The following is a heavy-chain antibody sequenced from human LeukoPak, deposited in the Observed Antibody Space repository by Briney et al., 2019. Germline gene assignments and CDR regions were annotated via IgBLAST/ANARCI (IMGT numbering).Heavy chain of an antibody. Sequence: PSETLSLTCTVSGGSVRSYYWSWVRQPPGKGLEWIGHIHHSRDTNYNASLKSRVTMSVDTSKNQFSLRLSSVTAADTAVYYCARRGNSWNDFDSWGQGTLVTVSS. V-gene: IGHV4-59*02. CDR1: GGSVRSYY. CDR2: IHHSRDT. CDR3: ARRGNSWNDFDS. J-gene: IGHJ4*02. D-gene: IGHD1-1*01.